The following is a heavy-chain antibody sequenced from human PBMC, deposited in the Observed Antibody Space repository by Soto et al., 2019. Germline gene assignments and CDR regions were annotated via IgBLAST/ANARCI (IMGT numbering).Heavy chain of an antibody. CDR3: AKVLGQQLDPEWCDP. D-gene: IGHD6-13*01. Sequence: QVQLVESGGGVVQPGRSLRLSCAASGFTFSSYGMHWVRQAPGKGLEWVAVISYDGSNKYYADSVKGRFTISRDNSKNTLYLQLNSLRAEDTAVYYCAKVLGQQLDPEWCDPWGQGTLVTVAS. CDR2: ISYDGSNK. CDR1: GFTFSSYG. J-gene: IGHJ5*02. V-gene: IGHV3-30*18.